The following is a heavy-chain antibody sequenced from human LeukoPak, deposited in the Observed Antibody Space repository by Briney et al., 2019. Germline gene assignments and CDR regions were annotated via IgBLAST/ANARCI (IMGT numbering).Heavy chain of an antibody. Sequence: GGSLRLFCAASGFTFSSYGMHWVRQAPGKGLEWVAVISYDGSSKYYADSVKGRFTISRDNSKNTLYLQMNSLRAEDTAVYYCAKDYSSSSLDYWGQGTLVTVSS. J-gene: IGHJ4*02. CDR2: ISYDGSSK. CDR3: AKDYSSSSLDY. CDR1: GFTFSSYG. D-gene: IGHD6-6*01. V-gene: IGHV3-30*18.